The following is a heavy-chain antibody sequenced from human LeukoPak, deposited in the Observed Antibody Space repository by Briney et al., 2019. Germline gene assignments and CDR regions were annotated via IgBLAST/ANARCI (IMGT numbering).Heavy chain of an antibody. CDR2: ISYDGSNK. D-gene: IGHD4-17*01. CDR1: GFTFSSYG. J-gene: IGHJ6*02. V-gene: IGHV3-30*18. Sequence: GGSLRLSCAASGFTFSSYGMYWVRPAPGKGLEWVAVISYDGSNKYYADSVKGRFTISRDNSKNTLYLQMNSLRAEDTAVYSCAKDRIDYGDYYYGMDVWGQGTTVTVSS. CDR3: AKDRIDYGDYYYGMDV.